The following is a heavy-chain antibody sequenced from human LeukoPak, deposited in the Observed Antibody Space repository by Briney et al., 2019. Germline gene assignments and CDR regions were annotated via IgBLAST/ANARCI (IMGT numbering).Heavy chain of an antibody. D-gene: IGHD1-26*01. CDR2: IIPIFGTA. J-gene: IGHJ6*03. V-gene: IGHV1-69*13. CDR3: ARGGAHSRRYYYYYMDV. Sequence: SVKVSCRASGGTFSSYAISWVRQAPGQGLEWMGGIIPIFGTANYAQKFQGRVTITADESTSTAYMELSSLRSEDTAVYYCARGGAHSRRYYYYYMDVWGKGTTVTVSS. CDR1: GGTFSSYA.